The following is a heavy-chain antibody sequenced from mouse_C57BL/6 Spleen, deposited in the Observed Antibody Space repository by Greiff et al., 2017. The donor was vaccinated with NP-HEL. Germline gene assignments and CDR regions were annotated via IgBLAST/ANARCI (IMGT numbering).Heavy chain of an antibody. CDR2: IWTGGGT. D-gene: IGHD2-4*01. J-gene: IGHJ4*01. Sequence: VQGVESGPGLVAPSQSLSITCTVSGFSLTSYAISWVRQPPGKGLEWLGVIWTGGGTNYNSALKSRLSISKDNSKSQVFLKMNSLQTDDTARYYCATIYYDYGEGYAMDYWGQGTSVTVSS. CDR1: GFSLTSYA. CDR3: ATIYYDYGEGYAMDY. V-gene: IGHV2-9-1*01.